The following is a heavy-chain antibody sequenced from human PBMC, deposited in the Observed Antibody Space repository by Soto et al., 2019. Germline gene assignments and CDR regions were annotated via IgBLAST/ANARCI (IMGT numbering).Heavy chain of an antibody. CDR2: MNPNSGNT. Sequence: GASVKVSCKASGYTFTSYDTNWVRQATGQGLEWMGWMNPNSGNTGYAQKFQGRVTMTRNTSISTAYMELSSLRSEDTAVYYCARGVKAAAGPCYNWFDPWGQGTLVTVSS. V-gene: IGHV1-8*01. CDR3: ARGVKAAAGPCYNWFDP. CDR1: GYTFTSYD. J-gene: IGHJ5*02. D-gene: IGHD6-13*01.